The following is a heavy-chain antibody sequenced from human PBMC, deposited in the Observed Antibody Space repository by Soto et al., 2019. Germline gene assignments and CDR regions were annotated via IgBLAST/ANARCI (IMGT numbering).Heavy chain of an antibody. J-gene: IGHJ4*02. V-gene: IGHV2-5*02. D-gene: IGHD3-3*01. CDR2: VYWDDDK. CDR3: AHRVLRTVFGLVTTTAISFDF. CDR1: GFSLTTSGVG. Sequence: QITLNESGPTVVRPTETLTLTCRFSGFSLTTSGVGVGWIRQSPGKAPEWLALVYWDDDKRYSASLKSRLTITEDTSKSQVVLTVSDLDPTDTATYYCAHRVLRTVFGLVTTTAISFDFWGQGTPVAVSS.